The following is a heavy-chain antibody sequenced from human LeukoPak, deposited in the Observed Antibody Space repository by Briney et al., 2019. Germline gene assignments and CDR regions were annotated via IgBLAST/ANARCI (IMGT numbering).Heavy chain of an antibody. CDR3: ARNMVRGYDDI. D-gene: IGHD3-10*01. CDR1: GFIFSTYN. J-gene: IGHJ3*02. CDR2: ISSSSS. V-gene: IGHV3-21*01. Sequence: PGGSLRLSCAASGFIFSTYNIDWVRQAPGKGLEWVSSISSSSSYADSVKGRFTISRDNAKNSLYLQMNSLRAEDTAVYYCARNMVRGYDDIWGQGTMVTVSS.